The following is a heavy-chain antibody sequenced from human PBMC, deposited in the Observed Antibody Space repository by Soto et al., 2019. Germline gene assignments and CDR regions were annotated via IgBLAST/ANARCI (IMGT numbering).Heavy chain of an antibody. CDR2: IKPDGSEK. V-gene: IGHV3-7*01. D-gene: IGHD2-2*02. CDR3: ARDVVCSSTSCYTYYYGMDV. CDR1: GFTFSSYW. J-gene: IGHJ6*02. Sequence: GGSLRLSCAASGFTFSSYWMSWVRQAPGKGLECVANIKPDGSEKYSVDSVKGRFTISRDNAKNSLYLQMNSLRAEDTAVYYCARDVVCSSTSCYTYYYGMDVWGQGTTVTVSS.